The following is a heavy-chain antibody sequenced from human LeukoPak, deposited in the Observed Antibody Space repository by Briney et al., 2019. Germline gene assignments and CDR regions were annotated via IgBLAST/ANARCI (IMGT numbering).Heavy chain of an antibody. Sequence: ASVKVSCKASGYTFTSYAMHWVRQAPGQRLEWMGWINAGNGNTKYSQKFQGRVTITRDTSASTAYMELSSLRSEDTAVYYCATADAGSGYYREFDYWGQGTLVTVSS. D-gene: IGHD3-22*01. V-gene: IGHV1-3*01. CDR2: INAGNGNT. J-gene: IGHJ4*02. CDR1: GYTFTSYA. CDR3: ATADAGSGYYREFDY.